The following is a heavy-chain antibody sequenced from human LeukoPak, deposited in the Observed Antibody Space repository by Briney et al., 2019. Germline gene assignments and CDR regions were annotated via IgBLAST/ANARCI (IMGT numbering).Heavy chain of an antibody. V-gene: IGHV3-23*01. D-gene: IGHD6-19*01. CDR3: ARGYSSGWWGYYFDY. CDR1: GFILNNYA. CDR2: ISGSGRST. J-gene: IGHJ4*02. Sequence: GGPLRLSCAASGFILNNYAVTGVRQAPGKGVEWVSGISGSGRSTYYADSVKGRFTISRDNSKNTLYLQMNRLRAEDTAVYYCARGYSSGWWGYYFDYWGQGTLVTVSS.